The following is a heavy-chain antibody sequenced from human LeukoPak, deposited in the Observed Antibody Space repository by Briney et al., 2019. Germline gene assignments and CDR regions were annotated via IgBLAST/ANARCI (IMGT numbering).Heavy chain of an antibody. Sequence: ASVKLSCKASGGTFSSYAISWVRQAPGQGLEWMGGIIPIFGTANYAQKFQRRVTITTDESTSTAYMELSSLRSEDTAVYYCARSALGPLGECSSTSCDLVPFDPWGQGTLVTVSS. V-gene: IGHV1-69*05. CDR1: GGTFSSYA. CDR3: ARSALGPLGECSSTSCDLVPFDP. J-gene: IGHJ5*02. D-gene: IGHD2-2*01. CDR2: IIPIFGTA.